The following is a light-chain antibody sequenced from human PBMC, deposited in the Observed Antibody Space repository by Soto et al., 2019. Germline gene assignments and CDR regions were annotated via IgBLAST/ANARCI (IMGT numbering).Light chain of an antibody. CDR3: QQYGRSPFT. CDR2: GAS. Sequence: EIVLTQSPGTLSLSPGERATLSCRASQSVSSSYLAWYQQKPGQAPRLLIYGASSRATGIPGRFSGSGSGTDFTLTISRREAEDVAVYYWQQYGRSPFTFGPGTKVDIK. V-gene: IGKV3-20*01. J-gene: IGKJ3*01. CDR1: QSVSSSY.